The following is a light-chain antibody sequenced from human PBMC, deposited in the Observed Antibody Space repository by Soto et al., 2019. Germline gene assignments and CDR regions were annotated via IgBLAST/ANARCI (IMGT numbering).Light chain of an antibody. CDR1: SSDVGSYNL. V-gene: IGLV2-23*02. J-gene: IGLJ1*01. Sequence: QSVLTQPVSVSGAPGQARTISCTGTSSDVGSYNLVSWYQQHPGKAPKLMIYEVSKRPSGVSNRFSGSKSGNTASLTISGLQAEDEADYYCCSYAGSSTYVFGTGTKVTVL. CDR3: CSYAGSSTYV. CDR2: EVS.